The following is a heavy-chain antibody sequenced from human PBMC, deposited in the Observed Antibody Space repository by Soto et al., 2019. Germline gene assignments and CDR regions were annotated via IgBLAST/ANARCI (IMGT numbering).Heavy chain of an antibody. J-gene: IGHJ5*02. CDR3: AADLGPTYPYHWFEP. CDR1: GFTFSSSG. V-gene: IGHV1-58*02. Sequence: QIQLVQFGHEVKKPGTPVKVSCKASGFTFSSSGIHWVRQARGQRLEWIGWIVVGSGKTNYAQKFQERVPITRDVATNTAYMELTSLSSEDSAVYYGAADLGPTYPYHWFEPWGQGTLVTVSS. CDR2: IVVGSGKT. D-gene: IGHD1-26*01.